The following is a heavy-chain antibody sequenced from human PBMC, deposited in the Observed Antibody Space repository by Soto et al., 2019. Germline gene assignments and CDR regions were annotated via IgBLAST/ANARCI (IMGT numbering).Heavy chain of an antibody. CDR1: GFTFSSYS. V-gene: IGHV3-23*01. CDR3: APHVSCSGGSCQYDAFAI. Sequence: GGSLRLSCAASGFTFSSYSMNWVRQAPGKGPEWVSTITTDGGTYYADSVKGRFAMSRDTSESTLYLQMNSLGAEDTAAYYCAPHVSCSGGSCQYDAFAIRGQGTMVTVSS. D-gene: IGHD2-15*01. CDR2: ITTDGGT. J-gene: IGHJ3*02.